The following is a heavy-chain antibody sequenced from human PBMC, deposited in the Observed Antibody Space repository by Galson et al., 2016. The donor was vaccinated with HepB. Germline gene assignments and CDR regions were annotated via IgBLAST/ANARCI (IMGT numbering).Heavy chain of an antibody. J-gene: IGHJ4*02. CDR3: ARVSFRTLGY. Sequence: SETLSLTCTVSAISSGDYHWAFIRQPPGKGLEWNGSFSNSGDTFYNPSLKSRVTMSRDTSKNQFSVSLSSVTAADTAVYFCARVSFRTLGYWGQGTLVTVSS. CDR1: AISSGDYH. CDR2: FSNSGDT. V-gene: IGHV4-39*07.